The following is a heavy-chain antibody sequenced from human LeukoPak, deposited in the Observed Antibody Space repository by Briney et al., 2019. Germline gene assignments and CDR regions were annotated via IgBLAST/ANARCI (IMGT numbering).Heavy chain of an antibody. CDR2: IKSKTDGGTT. D-gene: IGHD4/OR15-4a*01. CDR3: TISPLYGGFDY. J-gene: IGHJ4*02. V-gene: IGHV3-15*01. CDR1: GFTFSNAW. Sequence: PGGSLRLSCAASGFTFSNAWMSWVRQAPGKGLEWVGRIKSKTDGGTTDYAAPVKGRFTISRDGSKTTLYLQMNSLKTEDTAVYYCTISPLYGGFDYWGQGTLVTVSS.